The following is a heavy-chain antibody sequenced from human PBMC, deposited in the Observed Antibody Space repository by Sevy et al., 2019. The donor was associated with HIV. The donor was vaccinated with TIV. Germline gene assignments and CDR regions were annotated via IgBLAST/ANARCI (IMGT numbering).Heavy chain of an antibody. CDR1: GFTFSSYA. J-gene: IGHJ6*02. CDR3: AKDMVYAGFYHYYGMDV. D-gene: IGHD2-8*01. V-gene: IGHV3-23*01. Sequence: GGSLRLSCAASGFTFSSYAMSWVRQAPGKGLEWVSAISGSGGSTYYADSVKGRFTISRDNSKNTLYLQMNSLRAEDTAVYYCAKDMVYAGFYHYYGMDVRGQGTTVTVSS. CDR2: ISGSGGST.